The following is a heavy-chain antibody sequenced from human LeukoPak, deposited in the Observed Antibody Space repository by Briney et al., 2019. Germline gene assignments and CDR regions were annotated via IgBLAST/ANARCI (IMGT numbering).Heavy chain of an antibody. CDR3: ARENGAAAAQFDY. V-gene: IGHV3-48*04. D-gene: IGHD6-13*01. Sequence: GGSLRLSCTTSGFFFSTYWMNWVRQAPGKGLEWVSYISSSGSTIYYADSVKGRFTISRDNAKNSLYLQMNSLRAEDTAVYYCARENGAAAAQFDYWGQGTLVTVSS. CDR2: ISSSGSTI. J-gene: IGHJ4*02. CDR1: GFFFSTYW.